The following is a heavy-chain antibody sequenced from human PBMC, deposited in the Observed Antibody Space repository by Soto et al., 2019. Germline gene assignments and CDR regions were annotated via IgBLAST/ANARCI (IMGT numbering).Heavy chain of an antibody. D-gene: IGHD4-17*01. CDR3: ARENGLAYGDLYYYYGMDV. CDR2: VSPSRGST. V-gene: IGHV1-46*01. J-gene: IGHJ6*02. Sequence: ASVKVSCKASGYAFTNYYIHWVRQAPGQGLELMGIVSPSRGSTTYAQKFQGRVTMTTDTSTSTVYMDLSSLRSEDTAIYYCARENGLAYGDLYYYYGMDVWGQGTAVNVSS. CDR1: GYAFTNYY.